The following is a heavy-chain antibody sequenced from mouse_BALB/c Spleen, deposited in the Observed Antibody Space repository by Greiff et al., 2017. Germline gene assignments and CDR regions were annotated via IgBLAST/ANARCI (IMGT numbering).Heavy chain of an antibody. D-gene: IGHD3-3*01. CDR3: ARGDSRGAMDY. CDR1: GFSLTSYG. V-gene: IGHV2-9*02. CDR2: IWAGGST. J-gene: IGHJ4*01. Sequence: QVHVKQSGPGLVAPSQSLSITCTVSGFSLTSYGVHWVRQPPGKGLEWLGVIWAGGSTNYNSALMSRLSISKDNSKSQVFLKMNSLQTDDTAMYYCARGDSRGAMDYWGQGTSVTVSS.